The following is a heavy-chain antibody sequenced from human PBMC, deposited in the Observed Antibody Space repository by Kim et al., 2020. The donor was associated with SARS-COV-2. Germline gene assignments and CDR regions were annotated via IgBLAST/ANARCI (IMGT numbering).Heavy chain of an antibody. CDR2: IYGSRTT. CDR1: GDSITNYY. CDR3: VRRNGAADGFDI. Sequence: SETLSLTCTVSGDSITNYYWSWVRQPPGKGLEWIGYIYGSRTTNHHPSLRSRATISVDTSKNQFSLKLNSVTAADTAVFYCVRRNGAADGFDIWGQGTMVIVSS. D-gene: IGHD6-25*01. J-gene: IGHJ3*02. V-gene: IGHV4-4*09.